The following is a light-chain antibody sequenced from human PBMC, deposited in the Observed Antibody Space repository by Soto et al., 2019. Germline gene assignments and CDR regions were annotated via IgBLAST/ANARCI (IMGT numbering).Light chain of an antibody. CDR2: GAS. J-gene: IGKJ1*01. V-gene: IGKV3-15*01. CDR1: HSVSSN. CDR3: QQYNNWPRT. Sequence: EIVITQSPSTLSVSPGERATLSCRASHSVSSNLDWYQQKPGQAPRLLIYGASTRATGIPARFSGSGSGTEFTLTISSLQSEDFAVYYCQQYNNWPRTFGQGTKVDI.